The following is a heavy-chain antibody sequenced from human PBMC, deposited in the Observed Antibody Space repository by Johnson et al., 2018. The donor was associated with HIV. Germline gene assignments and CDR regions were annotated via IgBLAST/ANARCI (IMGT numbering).Heavy chain of an antibody. J-gene: IGHJ3*01. D-gene: IGHD2-2*01. Sequence: VQLVESGGGLVQPGGSLRLSCAASGFTFSSYWMSWVRQAPGKGLEWVANINQDGSETYYVDSVKGRFSISRDNAKNSLYLQMNSLRGEDTAVYYCVSDHQPWGQGTMVIVSS. CDR1: GFTFSSYW. CDR3: VSDHQP. V-gene: IGHV3-7*03. CDR2: INQDGSET.